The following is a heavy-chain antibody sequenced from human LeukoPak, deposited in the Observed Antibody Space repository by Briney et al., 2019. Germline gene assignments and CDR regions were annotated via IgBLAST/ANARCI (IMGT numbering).Heavy chain of an antibody. CDR1: GFTFSSYS. V-gene: IGHV3-21*01. J-gene: IGHJ4*02. CDR2: ISSSSSYI. D-gene: IGHD6-19*01. Sequence: PGGSLRLSCAASGFTFSSYSMNWVRQAPGKGLEWVSSISSSSSYIYYADSVKGRFTISRDNAKNSLHLQMNSLRAEDTAVYYCARDRSGWSKFDYWGQGTLVTVSS. CDR3: ARDRSGWSKFDY.